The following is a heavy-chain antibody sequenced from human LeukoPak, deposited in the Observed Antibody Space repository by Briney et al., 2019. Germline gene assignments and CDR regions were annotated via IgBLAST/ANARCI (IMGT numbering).Heavy chain of an antibody. J-gene: IGHJ4*02. CDR2: IYYSGST. CDR1: GGSISSYY. D-gene: IGHD3-16*01. Sequence: PSETLSLTCTVSGGSISSYYWSWIRQPAGKGLEWIGSIYYSGSTYYNPSLKSRVTVSVDTSKNQFSLKLSSVTAADTAVYYCVRGSTLRHYQYWGQGTLVTVSS. V-gene: IGHV4-59*05. CDR3: VRGSTLRHYQY.